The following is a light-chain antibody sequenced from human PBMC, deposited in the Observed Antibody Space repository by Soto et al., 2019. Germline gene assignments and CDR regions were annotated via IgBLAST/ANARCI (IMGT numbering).Light chain of an antibody. J-gene: IGKJ1*01. Sequence: EIVMTQSPATLSVSPGERATLSCRASQSVSSNLAWYQQKPGQAPRLLIYGASTRATGIPARFSGSGSGTEFTLTISSLQSEDFAVYYCQQYNNWPPKWTFGQGTKVESK. CDR1: QSVSSN. CDR3: QQYNNWPPKWT. V-gene: IGKV3-15*01. CDR2: GAS.